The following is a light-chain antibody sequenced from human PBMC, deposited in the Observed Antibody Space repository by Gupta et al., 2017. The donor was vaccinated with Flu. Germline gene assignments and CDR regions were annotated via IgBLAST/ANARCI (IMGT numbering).Light chain of an antibody. Sequence: ENVFAPAPGTLSFSPGERASLSCRASQSVSSSYLAWYQQKPGQAPRLLIYDASSRATGIPDRFSGSGSGTDFTLTISRLEPEDFAVYYCHQYGNSPRTFGQGTKVEIK. V-gene: IGKV3-20*01. CDR3: HQYGNSPRT. CDR2: DAS. J-gene: IGKJ1*01. CDR1: QSVSSSY.